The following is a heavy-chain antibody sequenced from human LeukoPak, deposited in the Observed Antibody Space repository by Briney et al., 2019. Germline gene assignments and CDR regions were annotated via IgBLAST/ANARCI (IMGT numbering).Heavy chain of an antibody. CDR3: ARDRRYPDI. J-gene: IGHJ3*02. D-gene: IGHD1-14*01. V-gene: IGHV4-59*01. Sequence: SETLSLTCTVSGGSISSYYWSWIRQPPGKGLEWIGYIYYSGSTNYNPSLKSRVTISVDTSKNQFSLKLSSVTAADTAVYYCARDRRYPDIWGQGTKVTVSS. CDR2: IYYSGST. CDR1: GGSISSYY.